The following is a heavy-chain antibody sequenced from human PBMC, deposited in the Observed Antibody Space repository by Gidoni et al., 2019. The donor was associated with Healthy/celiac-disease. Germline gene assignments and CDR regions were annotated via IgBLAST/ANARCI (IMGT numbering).Heavy chain of an antibody. CDR1: GGSFSGYY. J-gene: IGHJ5*02. V-gene: IGHV4-34*01. D-gene: IGHD2-2*01. Sequence: QVQLQQWGAGLLKPSETLSLTCAVYGGSFSGYYWSWIRQPPGKGLEWIGEINHSGSTNYNPSLKSRVTISVDTSKNQFSLKLSSVTAADTAVYYCARGRGGQGAAANNWFDPWGQGTLVTVSS. CDR3: ARGRGGQGAAANNWFDP. CDR2: INHSGST.